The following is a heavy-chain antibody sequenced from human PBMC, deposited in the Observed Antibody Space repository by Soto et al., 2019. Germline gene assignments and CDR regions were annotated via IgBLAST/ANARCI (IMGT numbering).Heavy chain of an antibody. Sequence: KPGGSLRLSCAASGLSFGLSFMIWMRQRPGKGLEWVSFISHNSDYTNYADSVRGRFTISRDNDKSSIYLQMNSLGADDTAVYYCANNHYASLDNWGQGTLLTVFS. J-gene: IGHJ4*01. CDR1: GLSFGLSF. CDR2: ISHNSDYT. D-gene: IGHD4-17*01. CDR3: ANNHYASLDN. V-gene: IGHV3-11*06.